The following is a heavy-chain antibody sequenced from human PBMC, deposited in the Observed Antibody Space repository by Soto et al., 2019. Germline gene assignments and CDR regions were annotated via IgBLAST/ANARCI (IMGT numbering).Heavy chain of an antibody. CDR1: GFTFSNAW. J-gene: IGHJ4*02. Sequence: PGGSLRLSCAASGFTFSNAWMSWVRQAPGKGLEWVGRIKSKTDGGTTDYAAPVKGRFTISRDDSKNTLYLQMNSLKTEDTAVYYCTTDLYSGYTIVFVDYWGQGTLVTVSS. D-gene: IGHD5-12*01. CDR2: IKSKTDGGTT. V-gene: IGHV3-15*01. CDR3: TTDLYSGYTIVFVDY.